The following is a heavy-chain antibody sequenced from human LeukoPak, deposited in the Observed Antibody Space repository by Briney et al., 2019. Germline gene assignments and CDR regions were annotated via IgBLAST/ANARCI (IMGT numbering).Heavy chain of an antibody. V-gene: IGHV3-23*01. D-gene: IGHD3-9*01. J-gene: IGHJ5*02. Sequence: GGSLRLSCAAFGFTFSSYAMSWVRQAPGKGLEWVSAISGSGGSTYYADSVKGRFTISRDNSKNTLYLQMNSLRAEDTAVYYCAKSKDYDILTGLTWGQGTLVTVSS. CDR3: AKSKDYDILTGLT. CDR1: GFTFSSYA. CDR2: ISGSGGST.